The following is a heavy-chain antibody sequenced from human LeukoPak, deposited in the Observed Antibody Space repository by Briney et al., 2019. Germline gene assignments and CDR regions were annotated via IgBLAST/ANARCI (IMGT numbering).Heavy chain of an antibody. CDR2: ISSSSSYI. V-gene: IGHV3-21*01. D-gene: IGHD3-10*01. J-gene: IGHJ4*02. CDR1: GFTFSRYT. Sequence: GGSLRLSCAASGFTFSRYTMNWVRQAPGKGLEWVSSISSSSSYIYYADSVKGRFTISRDNAKNSLHLQMNSLRAEDTAVYYCARKLWFGEPCCYFDYWGQGTLVTVSS. CDR3: ARKLWFGEPCCYFDY.